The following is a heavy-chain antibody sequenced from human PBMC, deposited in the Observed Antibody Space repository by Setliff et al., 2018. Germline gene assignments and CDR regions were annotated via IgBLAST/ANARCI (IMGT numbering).Heavy chain of an antibody. CDR3: AREQWLDPPGYYYMDV. Sequence: SETLSLTCTVSSGSISSYYWSWIRQPAGKGLEWIGRIYTSGSTNYNPSLKSRVTMSVDTSKNQFSLKLSSVTAADTAVYYCAREQWLDPPGYYYMDVWAKGTTVTVSS. V-gene: IGHV4-4*07. CDR2: IYTSGST. D-gene: IGHD6-19*01. J-gene: IGHJ6*03. CDR1: SGSISSYY.